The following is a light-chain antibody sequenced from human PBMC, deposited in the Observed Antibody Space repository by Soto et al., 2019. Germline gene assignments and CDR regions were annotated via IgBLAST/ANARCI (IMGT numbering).Light chain of an antibody. Sequence: DIQMTQSPSTLSGSVGDRVTITCRASQTISSWWAWYQQKPGKAPKLLIYEASSLESGVPSRFSGSGSGTDFTLTISSLQADDFAPYYCQQYNSYPWTFGQGTKVDI. J-gene: IGKJ1*01. CDR2: EAS. V-gene: IGKV1-5*01. CDR1: QTISSW. CDR3: QQYNSYPWT.